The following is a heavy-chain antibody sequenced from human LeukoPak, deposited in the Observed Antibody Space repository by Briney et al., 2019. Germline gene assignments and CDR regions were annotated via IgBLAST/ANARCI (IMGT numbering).Heavy chain of an antibody. Sequence: SETLSLTCTVSGASISSSNYYWGWIRQPPGKGLEWIASIYYSGSTSYNPSLKSRVTISVDTSKNQFSLKVSSVTAADTAVYYCARPHIGGRALTDFDCGGKGTLVTVSS. J-gene: IGHJ4*02. D-gene: IGHD5-12*01. CDR1: GASISSSNYY. CDR2: IYYSGST. CDR3: ARPHIGGRALTDFDC. V-gene: IGHV4-39*01.